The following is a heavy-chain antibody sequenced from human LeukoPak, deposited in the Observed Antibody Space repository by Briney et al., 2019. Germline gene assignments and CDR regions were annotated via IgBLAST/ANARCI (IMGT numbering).Heavy chain of an antibody. CDR3: AREDIVVVPAAIRTNYYYYGMDV. D-gene: IGHD2-2*02. J-gene: IGHJ6*02. V-gene: IGHV3-30-3*01. Sequence: GRSLRLSCAASGFTFSSYAMHWVRQAPGKGLEWVAVISYDRSNKYYADSVKGRFTISRDNSKNTLYLQMNSLRAEDTAVYYCAREDIVVVPAAIRTNYYYYGMDVWGQGTTVTVSS. CDR1: GFTFSSYA. CDR2: ISYDRSNK.